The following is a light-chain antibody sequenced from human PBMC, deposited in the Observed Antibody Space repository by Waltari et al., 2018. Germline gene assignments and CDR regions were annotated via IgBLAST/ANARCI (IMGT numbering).Light chain of an antibody. Sequence: DLVMTQSPLSLPVTPGEPASISCRSSQSLLHSNGYNYLDWYLQKPGQSPQLLIYLGSNRASGVPDRFSGSGSGTDFTLKISRGEAEDVGVYYCMQALQTPPTFGGGTKVEIK. J-gene: IGKJ4*01. CDR3: MQALQTPPT. V-gene: IGKV2-28*01. CDR2: LGS. CDR1: QSLLHSNGYNY.